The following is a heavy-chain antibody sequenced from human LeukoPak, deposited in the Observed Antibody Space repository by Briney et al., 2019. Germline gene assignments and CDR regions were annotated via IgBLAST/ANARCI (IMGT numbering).Heavy chain of an antibody. CDR2: VHHSGST. D-gene: IGHD5-24*01. CDR3: VRVAVEMATIKGLDI. Sequence: SGTLSLTCAVSGASVRSYNYWSWVRQPPGKGLEWLGEVHHSGSTIYNPSLESRITISIDSSKNQFSLKLTSVTAADTAVYYCVRVAVEMATIKGLDIWGRGTMVTVSS. J-gene: IGHJ3*02. CDR1: GASVRSYNY. V-gene: IGHV4-4*02.